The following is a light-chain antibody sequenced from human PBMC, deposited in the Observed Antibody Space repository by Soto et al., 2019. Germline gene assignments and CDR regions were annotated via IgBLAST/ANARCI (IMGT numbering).Light chain of an antibody. Sequence: QSVLTQPPSVSGAPGQRVTISCTGSSSNIGAGYDVHWYQQLPGTAPKLLIYGNSNRPSGVPDRFSGSKSGDTASLTISGLQAEDEPDYYCSSYTGSSTLEVFGSGTKLTVL. J-gene: IGLJ1*01. V-gene: IGLV1-40*01. CDR3: SSYTGSSTLEV. CDR2: GNS. CDR1: SSNIGAGYD.